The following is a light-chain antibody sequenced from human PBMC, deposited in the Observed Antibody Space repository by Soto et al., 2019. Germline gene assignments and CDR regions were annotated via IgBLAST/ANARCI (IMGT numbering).Light chain of an antibody. CDR2: AAS. CDR1: QTISSY. V-gene: IGKV1-39*01. CDR3: QQVNAYPST. J-gene: IGKJ4*01. Sequence: IQMTQFPSSLSASLGDRDTIPCRATQTISSYLNWYQQKPGRAPKLLIYAASTLQSGVPSRFSGSGSGTDFTLSISSLQPEDFATYYCQQVNAYPSTFGGGTKV.